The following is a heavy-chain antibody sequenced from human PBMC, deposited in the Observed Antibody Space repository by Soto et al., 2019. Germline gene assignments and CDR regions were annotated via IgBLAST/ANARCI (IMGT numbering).Heavy chain of an antibody. Sequence: QVQLVQSGAEVKKPGSSVKVSCKASGGTFSSYTISWVRQAPGQGLEWMGRIIPILGIANYAQKFQGRVTITADKSTSTSYMELSSLRSEDTAVYYCARNLFEEVPADYGGQGTLVTVSS. D-gene: IGHD2-2*01. J-gene: IGHJ4*02. CDR2: IIPILGIA. CDR1: GGTFSSYT. V-gene: IGHV1-69*02. CDR3: ARNLFEEVPADY.